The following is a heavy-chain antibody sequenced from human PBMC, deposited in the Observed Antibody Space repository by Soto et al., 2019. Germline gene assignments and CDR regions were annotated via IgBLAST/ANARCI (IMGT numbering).Heavy chain of an antibody. CDR2: IKQDGSEK. CDR1: GFTFSSYW. Sequence: GGSLRLSCAASGFTFSSYWMSWVRQAPGKGLEWVANIKQDGSEKYYVDSVKGRFTISRDNAKNSQYLQMNSLRAEDTAVYYCARDSIVVRGVIGYYYYGMDVWGQGTTVTVSS. CDR3: ARDSIVVRGVIGYYYYGMDV. J-gene: IGHJ6*02. D-gene: IGHD3-10*01. V-gene: IGHV3-7*03.